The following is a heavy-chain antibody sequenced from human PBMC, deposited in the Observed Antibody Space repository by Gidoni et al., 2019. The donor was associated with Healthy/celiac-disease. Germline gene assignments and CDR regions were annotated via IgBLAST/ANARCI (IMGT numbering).Heavy chain of an antibody. CDR2: ISYDGSNK. CDR1: GFTFSSYA. Sequence: QVQLVESGGGVVQPGRSLRLSCAASGFTFSSYAMHWVRQAPGKGLEWVAVISYDGSNKYYADSVKGRFTISRDNSKNTLYLQMNSLRAEDTAVYYCARASGGSYYVGDYFDYWGQGTLVTVSS. CDR3: ARASGGSYYVGDYFDY. J-gene: IGHJ4*02. D-gene: IGHD1-26*01. V-gene: IGHV3-30-3*01.